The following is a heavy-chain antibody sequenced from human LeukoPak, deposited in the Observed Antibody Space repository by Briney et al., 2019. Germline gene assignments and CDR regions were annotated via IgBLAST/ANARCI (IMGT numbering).Heavy chain of an antibody. V-gene: IGHV3-23*01. J-gene: IGHJ4*02. CDR1: GFTFSNAW. D-gene: IGHD2-2*02. CDR2: ISGSGGST. CDR3: AGYNCSSTRCYTGGFDY. Sequence: GGSLRLSCAASGFTFSNAWMTWVRQAPGKGLEWVSVISGSGGSTYYADSVKGRFTISRDSSKNTLYLQMNSLRAEDTAVYYCAGYNCSSTRCYTGGFDYWGQGTLVTVSS.